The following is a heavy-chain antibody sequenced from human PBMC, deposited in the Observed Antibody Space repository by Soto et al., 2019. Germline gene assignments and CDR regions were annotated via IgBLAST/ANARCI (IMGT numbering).Heavy chain of an antibody. J-gene: IGHJ3*02. CDR1: GGSISSYY. CDR3: ARSTDYYDSSGYTLDAFDI. D-gene: IGHD3-22*01. Sequence: PSETLSLTCTVSGGSISSYYWSWIRQPPGKGLEWIGYIYYSGSTNYNPSLKSRVTISVDTSKNQFSLKLSSVTAADTAVYYCARSTDYYDSSGYTLDAFDIWGQGTMVTVSS. CDR2: IYYSGST. V-gene: IGHV4-59*01.